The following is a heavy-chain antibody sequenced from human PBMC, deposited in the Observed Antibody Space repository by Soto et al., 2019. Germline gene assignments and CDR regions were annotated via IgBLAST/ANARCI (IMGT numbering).Heavy chain of an antibody. V-gene: IGHV2-5*01. J-gene: IGHJ3*02. Sequence: QGTLKESGPTLVKPTQTLTLTCSLSGFSLSTSGVGVGWIRQSPGKALEWLALIYWSGDEHYRPALKSRLSIIKDTSKDHVVLITTDMDPVDTATYYCARGLATLPVFAFDIWGQGTMVTVSS. CDR3: ARGLATLPVFAFDI. D-gene: IGHD6-6*01. CDR2: IYWSGDE. CDR1: GFSLSTSGVG.